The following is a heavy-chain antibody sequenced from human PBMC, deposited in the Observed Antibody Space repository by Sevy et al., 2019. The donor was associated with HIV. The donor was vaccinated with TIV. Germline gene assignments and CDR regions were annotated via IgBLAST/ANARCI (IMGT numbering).Heavy chain of an antibody. J-gene: IGHJ4*02. Sequence: SETLSLTCTVSGGSISSSSYYWGWIRQPPGKGLEWIGRIYYSASTYYNPSLKGRVTISVDTSKNQFSLKLSSVTAADTAVYYCARQSVANWGGHFDYWGQGTLVTVSS. D-gene: IGHD7-27*01. CDR3: ARQSVANWGGHFDY. CDR2: IYYSAST. CDR1: GGSISSSSYY. V-gene: IGHV4-39*01.